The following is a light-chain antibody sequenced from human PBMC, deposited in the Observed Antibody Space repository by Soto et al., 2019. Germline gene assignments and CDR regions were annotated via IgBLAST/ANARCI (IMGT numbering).Light chain of an antibody. V-gene: IGLV2-23*01. CDR2: EGS. Sequence: QSALTQPASVSGSPGQSITISCTGTNSDVGHYNLVSWLQQHPGRAPKVMIHEGSKRPSGVSNRFSGSKSGNTAFLTISGLHAEGEADYYCCSYAGGRSWVFGGGTKVTVL. CDR3: CSYAGGRSWV. J-gene: IGLJ3*02. CDR1: NSDVGHYNL.